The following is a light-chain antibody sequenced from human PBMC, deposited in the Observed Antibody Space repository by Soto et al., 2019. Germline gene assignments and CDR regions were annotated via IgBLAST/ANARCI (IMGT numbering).Light chain of an antibody. V-gene: IGKV1-39*01. Sequence: DIQMTQSPSSLSASVGDRVTITCRASQSISSYLNWYQQKPGKAPKLLIYAAPSLQSGVPSRFTGSGSGTGFTLTISSLQPEDFATYYCQQSYSTPQTFGQGTKVDIK. CDR3: QQSYSTPQT. CDR2: AAP. J-gene: IGKJ1*01. CDR1: QSISSY.